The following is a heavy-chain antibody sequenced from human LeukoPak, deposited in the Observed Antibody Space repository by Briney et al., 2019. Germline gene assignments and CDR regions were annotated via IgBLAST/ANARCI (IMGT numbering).Heavy chain of an antibody. V-gene: IGHV4-34*01. J-gene: IGHJ6*03. D-gene: IGHD2-2*01. CDR2: INHSGGT. CDR3: ARGNGYCSSTSCYLFRYYYYMDV. Sequence: SETLSLTCAVYGGSFSGYYWSWIRQPPGKGLEWIGEINHSGGTNYNPSLKSRVTISVDTSKNQFSLKLSSVTAADTAVYYCARGNGYCSSTSCYLFRYYYYMDVWGKGTTVTVSS. CDR1: GGSFSGYY.